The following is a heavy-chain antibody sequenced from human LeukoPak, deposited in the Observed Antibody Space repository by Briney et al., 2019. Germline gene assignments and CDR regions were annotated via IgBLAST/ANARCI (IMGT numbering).Heavy chain of an antibody. V-gene: IGHV3-23*01. D-gene: IGHD2-21*02. CDR2: IGVNTDRT. Sequence: PGVSLRLSCAASGFTFSNYAMKWVRQAPAKGREWVSAIGVNTDRTYYADAARGRFTISRDYSQNTLSRQMSSLSAEDAALYYCAKGQGDHIPAAYLQHWGQGTVVTVS. CDR1: GFTFSNYA. CDR3: AKGQGDHIPAAYLQH. J-gene: IGHJ1*01.